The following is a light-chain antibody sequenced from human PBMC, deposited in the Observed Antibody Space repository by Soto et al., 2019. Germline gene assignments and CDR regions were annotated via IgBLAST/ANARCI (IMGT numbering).Light chain of an antibody. CDR3: HQRQSWPRT. CDR1: QTINNN. J-gene: IGKJ1*01. CDR2: GAS. Sequence: MTQAPATLSVSPGERATLSCRASQTINNNVAWYQLKDGQVPRLVIYGASTRATDIPARFSGSGSGTDFTLTISDVQPEDFALYYCHQRQSWPRTFGQGTKVDIK. V-gene: IGKV3-15*01.